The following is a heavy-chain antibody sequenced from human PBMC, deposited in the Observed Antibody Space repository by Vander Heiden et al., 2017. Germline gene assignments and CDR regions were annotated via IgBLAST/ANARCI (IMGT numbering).Heavy chain of an antibody. J-gene: IGHJ3*02. V-gene: IGHV3-48*01. CDR2: IGTSSSNI. Sequence: EVQLVVSGGGWVQRGGSLRLSCAASGFNFSSCSMNWVRQAPGKVLEWVSYIGTSSSNIYYADSMKGRFTISRDNAKNSLYLQMNSLRAEYAAVYYCARRVVGAPRAFDIWGQGTMVTVSS. CDR3: ARRVVGAPRAFDI. CDR1: GFNFSSCS. D-gene: IGHD1-26*01.